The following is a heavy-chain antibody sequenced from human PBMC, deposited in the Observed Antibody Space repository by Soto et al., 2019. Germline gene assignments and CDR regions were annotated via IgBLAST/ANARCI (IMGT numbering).Heavy chain of an antibody. CDR2: ISYDGSNK. D-gene: IGHD6-13*01. CDR3: AKKPSPPHYSSSPAPLDY. Sequence: QVQLVESGGGVVQPGRSLRLSCAASGFTFSSYGMHWVRQAPGKGLEWVAVISYDGSNKYYADSVKGRFTISRDNSKNRLYLQMNSLIAEDTAVYYFAKKPSPPHYSSSPAPLDYWRQGTLVTVSS. V-gene: IGHV3-30*18. J-gene: IGHJ4*02. CDR1: GFTFSSYG.